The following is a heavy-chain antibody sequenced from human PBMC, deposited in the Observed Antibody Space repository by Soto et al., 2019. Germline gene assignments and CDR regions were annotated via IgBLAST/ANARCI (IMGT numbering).Heavy chain of an antibody. D-gene: IGHD3-3*01. J-gene: IGHJ6*02. CDR2: ISAYNGNT. CDR3: AAGTYDPWTGYTSFHGMDA. CDR1: GYTFTSYG. Sequence: ASVKVSCKASGYTFTSYGISWVRQAPGQGLEWMGWISAYNGNTNYAQKLQGRVTMTTDTSTSTAYMELRSLRSEDTAVYYCAAGTYDPWTGYTSFHGMDAWGQEATVTVSS. V-gene: IGHV1-18*01.